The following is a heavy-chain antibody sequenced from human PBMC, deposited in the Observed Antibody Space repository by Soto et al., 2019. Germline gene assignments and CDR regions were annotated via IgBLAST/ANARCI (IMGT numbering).Heavy chain of an antibody. J-gene: IGHJ4*02. CDR3: AKERSSGWSFDY. CDR2: ISGSGDST. CDR1: GFTFSTYA. D-gene: IGHD6-19*01. V-gene: IGHV3-23*01. Sequence: GGSLRLSCAASGFTFSTYAMNWVRQAPGKGLEWVSGISGSGDSTYYADSVKGRFSVSRDNSKNTLYLQMNSLRAEDTAVFYCAKERSSGWSFDYWGQGTLVTVSS.